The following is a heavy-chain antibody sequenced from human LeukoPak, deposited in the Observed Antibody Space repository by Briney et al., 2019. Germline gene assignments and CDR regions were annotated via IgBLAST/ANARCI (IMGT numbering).Heavy chain of an antibody. CDR1: GGSISSADYY. CDR3: AKDAVNLPTTLWGRAAAGHHDY. CDR2: ISGSGGST. J-gene: IGHJ4*02. V-gene: IGHV3-23*01. D-gene: IGHD6-13*01. Sequence: PSETLSLTCTVSGGSISSADYYWSWVRQAPGKGLEWVSAISGSGGSTYYADSVKGRFTISRDNSKNTLYLQMNSLRAEDTAVYYCAKDAVNLPTTLWGRAAAGHHDYWGQGTLVTVSS.